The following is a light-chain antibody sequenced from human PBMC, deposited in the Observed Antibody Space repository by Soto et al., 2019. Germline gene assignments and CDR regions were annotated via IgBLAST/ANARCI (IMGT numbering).Light chain of an antibody. CDR1: QNVSSNL. V-gene: IGKV3-20*01. J-gene: IGKJ1*01. CDR2: GAS. CDR3: HQYYDWPPWT. Sequence: TVLTQSPGTLSLSPGERATLSCRASQNVSSNLLVWYQQHPGQAPRLLIYGASSRATGIPDRFTGSGSGTEFTLTISSLQSEDFAVYYCHQYYDWPPWTFGQGTKVDIK.